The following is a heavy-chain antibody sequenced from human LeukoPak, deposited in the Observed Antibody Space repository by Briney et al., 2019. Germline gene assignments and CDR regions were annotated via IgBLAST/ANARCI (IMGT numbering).Heavy chain of an antibody. CDR2: IYYSGST. D-gene: IGHD5-24*01. CDR3: ARGRWLQLPSPYFDY. V-gene: IGHV4-59*01. Sequence: SETLSLTCTVSGGSISSYYWNWIRQPPGKGLEWIGYIYYSGSTNYNPSLKSRVTISVDTSKNQFSLKLSSVTAADTAVYYCARGRWLQLPSPYFDYWGQGTLVTVSS. J-gene: IGHJ4*02. CDR1: GGSISSYY.